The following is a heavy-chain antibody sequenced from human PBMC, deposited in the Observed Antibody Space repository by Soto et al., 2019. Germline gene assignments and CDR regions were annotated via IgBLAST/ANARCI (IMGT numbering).Heavy chain of an antibody. CDR2: IYPGDSDI. Sequence: GESLKISCKGSGYSFTTYWIGWVRQMPGKGLEWMGIIYPGDSDIRYSPSFQGQVTISADKSITTAYPQWSSLKASDTAMYYCARQELGVGPVHWGQGTVVTVSS. D-gene: IGHD3-16*01. V-gene: IGHV5-51*01. J-gene: IGHJ4*02. CDR3: ARQELGVGPVH. CDR1: GYSFTTYW.